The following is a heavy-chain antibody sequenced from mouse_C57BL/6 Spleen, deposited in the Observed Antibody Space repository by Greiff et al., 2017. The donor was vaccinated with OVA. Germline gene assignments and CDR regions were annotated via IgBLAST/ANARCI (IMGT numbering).Heavy chain of an antibody. CDR3: ARVYYGSSSYYAMDY. D-gene: IGHD1-1*01. V-gene: IGHV5-17*01. CDR2: ISSGSSTI. J-gene: IGHJ4*01. Sequence: DVHLVESGGGLVKPGGSLKLSCAASGFTFSDYGMHWVRQAPEKGLEWVAYISSGSSTIYYADTVKGRFTISRDNAKNTLFLQMTSLRSEDTAMYYCARVYYGSSSYYAMDYWGQGTSVTVSS. CDR1: GFTFSDYG.